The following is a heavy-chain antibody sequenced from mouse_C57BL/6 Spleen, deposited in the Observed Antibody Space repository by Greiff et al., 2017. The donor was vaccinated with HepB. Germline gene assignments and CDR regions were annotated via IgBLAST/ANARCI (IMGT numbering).Heavy chain of an antibody. CDR3: APDPYYGSRPFDY. J-gene: IGHJ2*01. D-gene: IGHD1-1*01. Sequence: EVKLVESGPVLVKPGASVKMSCKASGYTFTDYYMNWVKQSHGKSLEWIGVINPYNGGTSYNQKFKGKATLTVDKSSSTAYMELNSLTSEDSAVYYCAPDPYYGSRPFDYWGQGTTLTVAS. CDR2: INPYNGGT. V-gene: IGHV1-19*01. CDR1: GYTFTDYY.